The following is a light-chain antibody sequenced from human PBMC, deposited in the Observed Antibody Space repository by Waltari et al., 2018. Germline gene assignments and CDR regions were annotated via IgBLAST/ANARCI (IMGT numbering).Light chain of an antibody. CDR3: QQYYTSPFT. V-gene: IGKV4-1*01. Sequence: DIVMTQSPDSLAVSLGERATSNCKSSQSVLYSSHNKNYLAWYQQKPGQPPKLLIYWASTRESGVPERFSGSGSGTDFTLTISSLQAEDVAVYYCQQYYTSPFTFGPGAKVDIK. J-gene: IGKJ3*01. CDR2: WAS. CDR1: QSVLYSSHNKNY.